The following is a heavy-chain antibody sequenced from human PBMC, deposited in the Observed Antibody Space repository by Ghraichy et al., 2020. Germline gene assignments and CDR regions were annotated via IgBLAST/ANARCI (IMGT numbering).Heavy chain of an antibody. CDR1: GGSISSGDYY. CDR3: AGLYYYDSSGYYSPHWYFDL. V-gene: IGHV4-30-4*08. D-gene: IGHD3-22*01. J-gene: IGHJ2*01. Sequence: SETLSLTCTVSGGSISSGDYYWSWIRQPPGKGLEWIGYIYYSGSTYYNPSLKSRVTISVDTSKNQFSLKLSSVTAADTAVYYCAGLYYYDSSGYYSPHWYFDLWGRGTLVTVSS. CDR2: IYYSGST.